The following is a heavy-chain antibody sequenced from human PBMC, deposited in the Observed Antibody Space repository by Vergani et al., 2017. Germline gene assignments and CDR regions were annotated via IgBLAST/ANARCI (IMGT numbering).Heavy chain of an antibody. Sequence: EVQLVQSGAEVKKPGESLRISCKGSGYSFSSYWISWVRQMPGKGLVWMGSIDPSDSYTNYTPSFEGHVTISADKSISTAYLQGSSLKASGTAMYYCARGTTPXFDLWGRGTLVTVSS. CDR1: GYSFSSYW. CDR2: IDPSDSYT. J-gene: IGHJ2*01. D-gene: IGHD1-7*01. CDR3: ARGTTPXFDL. V-gene: IGHV5-10-1*03.